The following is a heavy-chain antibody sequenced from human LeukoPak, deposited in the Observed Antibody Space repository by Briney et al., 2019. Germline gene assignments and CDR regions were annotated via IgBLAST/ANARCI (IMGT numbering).Heavy chain of an antibody. CDR1: GFTFSSYG. CDR2: IRYDGSNK. D-gene: IGHD2-2*01. CDR3: AKDSFSGIVVVPAGFDY. Sequence: PGGSLRLSCAASGFTFSSYGMHWVRQAPGKGLEWVAFIRYDGSNKYYADSVKGRFTISRDNSKNTLYLQMNSLRAEDTAVYYCAKDSFSGIVVVPAGFDYWGQGTLLTVSS. V-gene: IGHV3-30*02. J-gene: IGHJ4*02.